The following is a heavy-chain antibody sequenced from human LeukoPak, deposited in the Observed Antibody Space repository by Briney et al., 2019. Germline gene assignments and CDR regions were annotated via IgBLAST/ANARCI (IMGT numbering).Heavy chain of an antibody. D-gene: IGHD2-21*01. CDR2: IYYSGST. Sequence: SETLSLTCAVSGGSFSGYYWSWIRQHPGKGLEWIGYIYYSGSTYYNPSLKSRVTISVDTSKNQFSLKLSSVTAADTAVYYCARDGGATGYFDYWGQGTLVTVSS. V-gene: IGHV4-31*11. CDR3: ARDGGATGYFDY. CDR1: GGSFSGYY. J-gene: IGHJ4*02.